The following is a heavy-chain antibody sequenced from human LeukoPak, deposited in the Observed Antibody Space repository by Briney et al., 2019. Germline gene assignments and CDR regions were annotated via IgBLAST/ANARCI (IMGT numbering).Heavy chain of an antibody. CDR1: GFTFSSYW. J-gene: IGHJ4*02. CDR2: ISSDGSDI. Sequence: GGSLRLSCEASGFTFSSYWMHWVRHAPGKGLVWVSLISSDGSDIGYADSVKGRFTISRDSAKNTLYLQMNSLRAEDTAVYFCTRGCGFTSCPADFWGLGTLVTVSS. D-gene: IGHD5-18*01. V-gene: IGHV3-74*01. CDR3: TRGCGFTSCPADF.